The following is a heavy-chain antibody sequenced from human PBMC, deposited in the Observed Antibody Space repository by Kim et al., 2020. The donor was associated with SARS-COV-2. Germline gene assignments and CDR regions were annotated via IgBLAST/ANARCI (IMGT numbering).Heavy chain of an antibody. CDR1: GGSISSSSYY. J-gene: IGHJ4*02. CDR2: IYYSGST. V-gene: IGHV4-39*07. D-gene: IGHD6-19*01. Sequence: SETLSLTCTVSGGSISSSSYYWGWIRQPPGKGLEWIGSIYYSGSTYYNPSLKSRVTISVDTSKNQFSLKLSSVTAADTAVYYCAGSSGWYAGEGYWGQGTLVTVSS. CDR3: AGSSGWYAGEGY.